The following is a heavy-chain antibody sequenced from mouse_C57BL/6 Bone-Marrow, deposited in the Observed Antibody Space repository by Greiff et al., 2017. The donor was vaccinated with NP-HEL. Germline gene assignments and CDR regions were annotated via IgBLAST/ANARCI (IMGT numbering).Heavy chain of an antibody. CDR3: AKPDGNFYAMDY. CDR1: GFSLTSYG. D-gene: IGHD2-1*01. V-gene: IGHV2-3*01. CDR2: IWGDGST. J-gene: IGHJ4*01. Sequence: VKVVESGPGLVAPSQSLSITCTVSGFSLTSYGVSWVRQPPGKGLEWLGVIWGDGSTNYHSAPISRQSISKDNSKSQVFLKLNSLQTDDTATYYCAKPDGNFYAMDYWGQGTSVTVSS.